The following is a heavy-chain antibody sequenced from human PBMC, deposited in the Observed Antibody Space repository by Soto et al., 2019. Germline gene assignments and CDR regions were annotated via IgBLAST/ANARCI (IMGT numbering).Heavy chain of an antibody. CDR1: GFTFSSYE. J-gene: IGHJ4*02. Sequence: GGSLRLSCAASGFTFSSYEMNWVRQAPGKGLEWVSYISSSGSTIYYADSVKGRFTISRDNSKNTLYLQMNSLRAEDTAVYYCAKVKFGIAAAGLFDYWGQGTLVTVSS. CDR2: ISSSGSTI. D-gene: IGHD6-13*01. V-gene: IGHV3-48*03. CDR3: AKVKFGIAAAGLFDY.